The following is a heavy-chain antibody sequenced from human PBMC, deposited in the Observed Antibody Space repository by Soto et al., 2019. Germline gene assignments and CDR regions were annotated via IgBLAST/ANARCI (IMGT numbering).Heavy chain of an antibody. D-gene: IGHD2-21*02. CDR2: ISYDGSNK. J-gene: IGHJ3*02. CDR1: GFTFSSYA. V-gene: IGHV3-30-3*01. CDR3: AIGGGDWVDAFDI. Sequence: QVPLVESGGGVVQPGRSLRLSCAASGFTFSSYAMHWVRQAPGKGLEWVAVISYDGSNKYYADSVKGRFTISRDNSKNTLYLQMNSLRAEDTAVYYCAIGGGDWVDAFDIWGQGTMVTVSS.